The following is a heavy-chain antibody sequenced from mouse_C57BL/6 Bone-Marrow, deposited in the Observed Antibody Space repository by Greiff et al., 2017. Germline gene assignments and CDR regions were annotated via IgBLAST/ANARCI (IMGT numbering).Heavy chain of an antibody. Sequence: VQLQQSGAELARPGASVKLSCKASGYTFTSYGISWVKQRTGQGLEWIGEIYPRSGNTYYNEQFKGKATLTADKSSSTAYMELRSLTSEDSAVYFCARRGYCGSSYDYFDYWGQGTTLTVAS. CDR1: GYTFTSYG. V-gene: IGHV1-81*01. J-gene: IGHJ2*01. D-gene: IGHD1-1*01. CDR3: ARRGYCGSSYDYFDY. CDR2: IYPRSGNT.